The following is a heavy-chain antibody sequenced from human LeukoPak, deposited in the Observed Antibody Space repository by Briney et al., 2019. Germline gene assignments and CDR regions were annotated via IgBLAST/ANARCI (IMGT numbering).Heavy chain of an antibody. V-gene: IGHV3-23*01. D-gene: IGHD1-26*01. CDR1: GFTISDYC. Sequence: GGSLRLSCAASGFTISDYCMSWVRQAPGKGLEWVSVINAGGDKTNYKDSVKSRFITSRDNFRDTLYLQMHSVRAEDTGVYFCVKDGAEPGYYFDFWGQGSLVTASS. CDR2: INAGGDKT. CDR3: VKDGAEPGYYFDF. J-gene: IGHJ4*02.